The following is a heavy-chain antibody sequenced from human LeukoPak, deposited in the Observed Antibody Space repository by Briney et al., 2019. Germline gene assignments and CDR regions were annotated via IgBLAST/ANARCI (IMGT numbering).Heavy chain of an antibody. D-gene: IGHD3-3*01. CDR2: IYYSGST. V-gene: IGHV4-59*01. Sequence: PSETLSLTCTVSGGSITDYYWSWIRQAPGKGLDWIGSIYYSGSTNYNPSLRSRVTLSVDTSKNQFSLRLTSVTAADTAVYFCASFPSFGGAFDIWGQGTMVTVSS. J-gene: IGHJ3*02. CDR1: GGSITDYY. CDR3: ASFPSFGGAFDI.